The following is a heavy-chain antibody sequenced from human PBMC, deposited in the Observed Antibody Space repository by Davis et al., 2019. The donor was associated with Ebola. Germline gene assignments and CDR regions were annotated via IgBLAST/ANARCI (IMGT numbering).Heavy chain of an antibody. CDR1: GFTVSSNY. J-gene: IGHJ4*02. D-gene: IGHD3-16*01. CDR3: ARLLQGDDY. V-gene: IGHV4-59*02. Sequence: GSLRLSCAASGFTVSSNYMSWIRQPPGKGLEWIGYIFYGGGTSYNPSLSSRVTMSMDTSRNQFSLKLSSVTAADTAVYYCARLLQGDDYWGQGTLVTVSS. CDR2: IFYGGGT.